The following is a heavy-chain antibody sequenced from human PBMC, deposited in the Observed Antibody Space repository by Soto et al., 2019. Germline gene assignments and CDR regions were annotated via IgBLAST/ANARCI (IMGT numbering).Heavy chain of an antibody. J-gene: IGHJ4*02. CDR3: ARDSSYYYDSSGYYYSRSRTFDY. Sequence: SETLSLTCTVSGGSVSSGSYYWSWIRQPPGKGPEWIGYIYYSGSTNYNPSLKSRVTISVDTSKNQFSLKLSSVTAADTAVYYCARDSSYYYDSSGYYYSRSRTFDYWGQGTLVTVSS. CDR1: GGSVSSGSYY. CDR2: IYYSGST. D-gene: IGHD3-22*01. V-gene: IGHV4-61*01.